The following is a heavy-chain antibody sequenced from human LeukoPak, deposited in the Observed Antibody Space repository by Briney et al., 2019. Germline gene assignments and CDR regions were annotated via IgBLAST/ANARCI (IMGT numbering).Heavy chain of an antibody. CDR2: IYYSGST. J-gene: IGHJ4*02. CDR1: GYSISSGYY. Sequence: PSETLSLTCTVSGYSISSGYYWGWIRQPPGKGLEWIGSIYYSGSTYYNPSLKSRVTISVDTSKNQFSLKLSSVTAADTAVYYCAREPLSSGYYYWGQGTLVTVSS. D-gene: IGHD3-22*01. CDR3: AREPLSSGYYY. V-gene: IGHV4-38-2*02.